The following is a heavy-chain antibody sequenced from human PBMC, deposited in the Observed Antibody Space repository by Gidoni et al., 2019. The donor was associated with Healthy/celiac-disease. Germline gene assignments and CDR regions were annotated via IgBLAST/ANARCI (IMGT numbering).Heavy chain of an antibody. V-gene: IGHV3-9*01. J-gene: IGHJ4*02. CDR2: ISWNSGSI. CDR3: AKDMAPPRPYSSSAGFDY. CDR1: GFTFDDYA. Sequence: EVQLVESGGGLVQPGRSLRLSCAASGFTFDDYAMHWVRQAPGKGLEWVSGISWNSGSIGYADSVKGRFTISRDNAKNSLYLQMNSLRAEDTALYYCAKDMAPPRPYSSSAGFDYWGQGTLVTVSS. D-gene: IGHD6-6*01.